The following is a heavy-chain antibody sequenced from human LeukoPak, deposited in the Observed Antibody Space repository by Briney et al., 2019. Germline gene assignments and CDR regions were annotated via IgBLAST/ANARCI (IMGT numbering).Heavy chain of an antibody. Sequence: APVKVSCKASGYTFTGYFMHWVRQAPGQGLEWMGWINTNSGGTNYAQKFQGRVTMTRDTSISTAYMELRGLRSDDTAVYYCARGGLPIYYYYIDVWGKGTTVTVSS. V-gene: IGHV1-2*02. D-gene: IGHD4-11*01. CDR3: ARGGLPIYYYYIDV. CDR2: INTNSGGT. J-gene: IGHJ6*03. CDR1: GYTFTGYF.